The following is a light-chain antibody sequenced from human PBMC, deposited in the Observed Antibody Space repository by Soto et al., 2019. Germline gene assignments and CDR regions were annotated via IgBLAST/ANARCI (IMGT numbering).Light chain of an antibody. CDR1: SSDVGGYNY. J-gene: IGLJ2*01. V-gene: IGLV2-8*01. Sequence: QSALTQPPSASGSPGQSVTISCTGTSSDVGGYNYVSWYQQHPGKAPKLMIYEVIKRPSGVPDRFSGSKSGNTASLTVTGLQAEDEADYYCSSYAGSNNLRVLGGGTKLTVL. CDR2: EVI. CDR3: SSYAGSNNLRV.